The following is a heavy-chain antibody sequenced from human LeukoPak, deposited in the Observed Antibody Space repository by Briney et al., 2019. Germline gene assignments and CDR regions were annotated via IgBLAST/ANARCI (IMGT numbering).Heavy chain of an antibody. CDR1: GGSFSGYY. CDR3: ARGGSGIQLWLGDPYYFDY. J-gene: IGHJ4*02. CDR2: INHSGST. Sequence: SETLSLTCAVYGGSFSGYYWSWIRQPPGKGLEWIGEINHSGSTNYNPSLKSRVTISVDTSKNQFSLKLSSVTAADTAVYYCARGGSGIQLWLGDPYYFDYWGQGTLVTVSS. D-gene: IGHD5-18*01. V-gene: IGHV4-34*01.